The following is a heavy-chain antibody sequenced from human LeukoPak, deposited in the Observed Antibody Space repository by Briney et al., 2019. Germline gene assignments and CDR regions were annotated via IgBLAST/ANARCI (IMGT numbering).Heavy chain of an antibody. D-gene: IGHD1-26*01. CDR2: INPNSGGT. J-gene: IGHJ4*02. CDR3: ARDLSSTSNWELDY. CDR1: GYTFTGYF. Sequence: ASVKVSCKASGYTFTGYFMHWVRQAPGQVLEWMGRINPNSGGTNYAQNFQGRVTMTRDTSISTAYMDLSRLTSDDTAVYYCARDLSSTSNWELDYWGQGTLVTVSS. V-gene: IGHV1-2*06.